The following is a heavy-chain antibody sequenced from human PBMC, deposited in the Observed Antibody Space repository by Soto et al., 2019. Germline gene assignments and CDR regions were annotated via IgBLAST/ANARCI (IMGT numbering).Heavy chain of an antibody. V-gene: IGHV1-18*01. D-gene: IGHD2-2*01. Sequence: ASVKVSCKASGYTFTSYGISWVRQAPGQGLEWMGWISAYNGNTNYAQKLQGRVTMTTDTSTSTAYMELRSLRSDDTAVYYFARVRRTDIVVVPAAPEYYMDVWGKGTTVTVSS. J-gene: IGHJ6*03. CDR1: GYTFTSYG. CDR3: ARVRRTDIVVVPAAPEYYMDV. CDR2: ISAYNGNT.